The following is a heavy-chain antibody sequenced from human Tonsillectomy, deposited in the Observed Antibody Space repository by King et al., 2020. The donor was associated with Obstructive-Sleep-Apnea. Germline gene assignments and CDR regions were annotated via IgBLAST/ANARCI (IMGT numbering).Heavy chain of an antibody. CDR3: AKGTPGYSSGEKIHYYYYYGMDV. J-gene: IGHJ6*02. CDR2: LSGNGGSA. Sequence: VQLVESGGGLVQPGGSLRLSCVGSGFTFSSYAMNWVRQAPGKGLEWVSVLSGNGGSAYYVDSVKGRFIISRENFKSTLYLHMNTLRAEDTAVYYCAKGTPGYSSGEKIHYYYYYGMDVWGQGTTVTVSS. V-gene: IGHV3-23*04. D-gene: IGHD6-19*01. CDR1: GFTFSSYA.